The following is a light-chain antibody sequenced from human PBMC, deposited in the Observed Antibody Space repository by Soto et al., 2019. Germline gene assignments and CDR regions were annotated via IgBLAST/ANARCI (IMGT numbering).Light chain of an antibody. V-gene: IGLV2-14*01. CDR1: SSDVGGNKY. CDR3: SSYTGSATLVV. CDR2: EVS. J-gene: IGLJ3*02. Sequence: QSALTQPASESGSPGQSITISCTGTSSDVGGNKYVSWYQQHPGKAPKLITYEVSNRPSGVSNRFSGSKSGNTASLTISGPQAEDEADYYCSSYTGSATLVVFGGGTKLTVL.